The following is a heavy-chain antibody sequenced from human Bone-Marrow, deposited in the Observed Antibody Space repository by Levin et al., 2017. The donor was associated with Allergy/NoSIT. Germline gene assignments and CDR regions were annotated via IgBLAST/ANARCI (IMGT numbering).Heavy chain of an antibody. CDR2: IRSKDYGGTT. V-gene: IGHV3-49*04. Sequence: GESLKISCTAFGFTFGDFAMSWVRQSPGKGLEWVGLIRSKDYGGTTEYAASVTGRFSISREESKGIAYRHMNSLKSADTALYYCGRDERNVPILTPSARALFDIWGQGTMVTVSS. J-gene: IGHJ3*02. CDR1: GFTFGDFA. D-gene: IGHD3-10*02. CDR3: GRDERNVPILTPSARALFDI.